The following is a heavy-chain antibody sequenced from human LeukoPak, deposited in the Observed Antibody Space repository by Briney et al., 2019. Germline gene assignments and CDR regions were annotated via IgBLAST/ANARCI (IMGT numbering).Heavy chain of an antibody. D-gene: IGHD6-13*01. CDR3: AKGDHSSSWSVDY. J-gene: IGHJ4*02. Sequence: GGSLRLSCAASGFTFSSYSMNWVRQAPGKGLEWVAFIRYDGSNEYYADSVKGRFTISRDNSKNTLYLQMNSLRAEDTAVYYCAKGDHSSSWSVDYWGQGTLVTVSS. CDR1: GFTFSSYS. CDR2: IRYDGSNE. V-gene: IGHV3-30*02.